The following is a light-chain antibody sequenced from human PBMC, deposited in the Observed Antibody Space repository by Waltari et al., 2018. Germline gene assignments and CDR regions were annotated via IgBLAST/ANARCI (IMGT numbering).Light chain of an antibody. CDR1: QSVSRF. Sequence: SCMGSQSVSRFLAWYQQKPGQAPRLLIYGASTRATGIPDRFSGSGSGTDFSLTISRLEPEDFAVYYCQKYDRLPATFGQGTKVEIK. CDR3: QKYDRLPAT. V-gene: IGKV3-20*01. CDR2: GAS. J-gene: IGKJ1*01.